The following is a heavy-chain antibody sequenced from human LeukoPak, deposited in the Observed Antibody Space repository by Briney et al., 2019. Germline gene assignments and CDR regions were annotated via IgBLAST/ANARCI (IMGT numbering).Heavy chain of an antibody. V-gene: IGHV4-31*03. J-gene: IGHJ3*02. CDR2: IYYSGST. Sequence: SQTLSLTCTVSGGSISSGGYYWSWIRQHPGTGLEWIGYIYYSGSTYYNPSLKSRVTISVDTSKNQFSLKLSSVTAADTAVYYCARATDCSSTSCYVDAFDIWGQGTMVTVSS. CDR3: ARATDCSSTSCYVDAFDI. CDR1: GGSISSGGYY. D-gene: IGHD2-2*01.